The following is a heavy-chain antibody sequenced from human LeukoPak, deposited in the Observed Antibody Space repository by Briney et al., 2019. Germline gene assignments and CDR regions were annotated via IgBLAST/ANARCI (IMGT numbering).Heavy chain of an antibody. CDR1: GLTVSSNY. Sequence: PGGSLRLSCAASGLTVSSNYMSWVRQAPGKGLEWVSVIYSGGSTYYADSVKGRFTISRDNSKNTLYLQMNSLRAEDTAVYYCARGNSYYYYYMDVWGKGTTVTVSS. CDR3: ARGNSYYYYYMDV. J-gene: IGHJ6*03. CDR2: IYSGGST. D-gene: IGHD4-11*01. V-gene: IGHV3-53*01.